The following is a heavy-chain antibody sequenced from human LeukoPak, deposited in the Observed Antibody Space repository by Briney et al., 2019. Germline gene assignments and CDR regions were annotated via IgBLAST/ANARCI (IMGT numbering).Heavy chain of an antibody. CDR3: ARQPSVDTAMASAHAFDY. CDR2: IYYIGST. Sequence: SETLSLICTVSGGSISSYYWSWTRHPPGQGLDRIRYIYYIGSTNYNPSFKTRVTLSVDTSKDQFSLKLSSVTAADTAVYYCARQPSVDTAMASAHAFDYWGQGTLVTVSS. D-gene: IGHD5-18*01. CDR1: GGSISSYY. V-gene: IGHV4-59*08. J-gene: IGHJ4*02.